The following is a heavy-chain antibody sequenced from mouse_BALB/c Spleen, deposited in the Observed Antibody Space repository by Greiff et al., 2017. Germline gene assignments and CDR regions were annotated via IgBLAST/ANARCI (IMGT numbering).Heavy chain of an antibody. J-gene: IGHJ4*01. CDR3: ARRGYYYGSGYAMDY. V-gene: IGHV3-2*02. Sequence: VQLQQSGPGLVKPSQSLSLTCTVTGYSITSDYAWNWIRQFPGNKLEWMGYISYSGSTSYNPSLKSRISITRDTSKNQFFLQLNSVTTEDTATYYCARRGYYYGSGYAMDYWGQGTSVTVSS. CDR2: ISYSGST. D-gene: IGHD1-1*01. CDR1: GYSITSDYA.